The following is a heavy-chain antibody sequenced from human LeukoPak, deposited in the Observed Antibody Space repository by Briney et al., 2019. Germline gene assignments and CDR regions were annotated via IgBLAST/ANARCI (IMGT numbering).Heavy chain of an antibody. D-gene: IGHD3-10*01. J-gene: IGHJ5*02. V-gene: IGHV3-53*01. CDR3: ARVPLWFGTFDP. CDR2: IYSGGSA. Sequence: PGGSLRLSCAASGFTVSSNYMSWVRQAPGKGLEWVSVIYSGGSAYYADSVKGRFTISRDNSKNTLYLQMNSLRAEDTAVYYCARVPLWFGTFDPWGQGTLVTVSS. CDR1: GFTVSSNY.